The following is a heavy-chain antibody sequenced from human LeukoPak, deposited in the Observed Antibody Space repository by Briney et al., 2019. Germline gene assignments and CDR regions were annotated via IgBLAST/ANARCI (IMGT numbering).Heavy chain of an antibody. V-gene: IGHV7-4-1*02. D-gene: IGHD6-19*01. CDR1: GYTFPSYA. CDR2: INTNTGNP. Sequence: GASVKVSCKASGYTFPSYAMNWVRQAPGQGLEWMGWINTNTGNPTYAQGFTGRFVFSLDTSVSTAYLQISSLKAEDTAVYYCARDNEEYSSGWYFSAYYFQNNWFDPWGQGTLVTVSS. J-gene: IGHJ5*02. CDR3: ARDNEEYSSGWYFSAYYFQNNWFDP.